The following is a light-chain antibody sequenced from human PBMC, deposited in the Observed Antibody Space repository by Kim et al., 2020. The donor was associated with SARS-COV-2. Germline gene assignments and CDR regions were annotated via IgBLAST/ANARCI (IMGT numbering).Light chain of an antibody. V-gene: IGKV1-39*01. CDR2: VGS. CDR3: QQTYSTPPVT. CDR1: QPISNY. J-gene: IGKJ5*01. Sequence: DIQLTQSPSSLSASVGDRVTITCRASQPISNYLNWYQQKPGKAPNLLIFVGSSLHTGVPSRFSGSGSGTDFTLTINNLQLEDFGTYYCQQTYSTPPVTFGQGTRLEIK.